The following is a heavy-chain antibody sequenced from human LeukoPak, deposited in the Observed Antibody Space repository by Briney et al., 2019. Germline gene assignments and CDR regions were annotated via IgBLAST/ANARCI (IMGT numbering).Heavy chain of an antibody. CDR1: GFTFSSYA. CDR2: ISGSGGST. Sequence: GGSLRLSCAASGFTFSSYAMSWVRQAPGKGLEGLSSISGSGGSTYYADSVKGRFTISRDNSKNTLYLQMNSLRAEDTAVYYCAMGGLAAAVDYWGQGTLVTVSS. J-gene: IGHJ4*02. CDR3: AMGGLAAAVDY. D-gene: IGHD6-13*01. V-gene: IGHV3-23*01.